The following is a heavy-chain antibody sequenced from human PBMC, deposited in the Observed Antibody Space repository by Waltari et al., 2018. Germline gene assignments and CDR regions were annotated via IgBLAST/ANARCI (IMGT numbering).Heavy chain of an antibody. CDR1: GFTFSGYW. CDR3: LRGGGPYGNGNY. Sequence: EVPLVESGGGLVQPGGSLRLSCAASGFTFSGYWMHWVRQAPGKGRGGVSLIKGVGRNTNYGDSVKARFTISRDNPRNTLYLKMKGLGAEETAVNYFLRGGGPYGNGNYGGLGPLVPVSP. V-gene: IGHV3-74*01. J-gene: IGHJ4*02. CDR2: IKGVGRNT. D-gene: IGHD1-7*01.